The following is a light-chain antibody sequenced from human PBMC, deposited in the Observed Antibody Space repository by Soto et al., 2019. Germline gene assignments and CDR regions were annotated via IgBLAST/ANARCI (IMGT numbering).Light chain of an antibody. CDR2: GAS. J-gene: IGKJ3*01. CDR1: RGVTTGY. CDR3: QQYGSSPPYT. V-gene: IGKV3-20*01. Sequence: ELGLTRFPATLFLLQGEKATFSSGPVRGVTTGYLAWYQQKPGQAPRLLIYGASSRATGIPDRFSGSGSGTDFTLTISRLEPEDFAVYYCQQYGSSPPYTFGPGTKVDIK.